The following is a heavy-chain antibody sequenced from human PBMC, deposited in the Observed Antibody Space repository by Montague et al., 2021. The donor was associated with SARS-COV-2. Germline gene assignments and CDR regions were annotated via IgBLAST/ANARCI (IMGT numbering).Heavy chain of an antibody. CDR1: RYSIRTSDW. D-gene: IGHD1-26*01. Sequence: SETLSLTCAVSRYSIRTSDWWIWVRQPPGTGLEWIGEIYQSGRVNYNPSLKNRVTISVDISKEQFSLTLTSVTAADTAVYYCARDRRSGSYSMDVWGQGTTVIV. J-gene: IGHJ6*02. CDR2: IYQSGRV. V-gene: IGHV4-4*02. CDR3: ARDRRSGSYSMDV.